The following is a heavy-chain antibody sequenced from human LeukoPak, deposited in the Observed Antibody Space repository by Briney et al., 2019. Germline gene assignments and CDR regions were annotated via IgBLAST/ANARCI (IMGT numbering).Heavy chain of an antibody. V-gene: IGHV3-30*18. J-gene: IGHJ6*02. D-gene: IGHD3-3*01. CDR1: GFTFSSYG. Sequence: GRSLRLSCAASGFTFSSYGMHWVRQAPGKGLEWVAVISYDGSNKYYADSVKGRFTISRDNSKNTLYLQMNSLRAEDTAVYYCAKTHQYDFWSGFYYYYGMDVWGQGTTVTVSS. CDR3: AKTHQYDFWSGFYYYYGMDV. CDR2: ISYDGSNK.